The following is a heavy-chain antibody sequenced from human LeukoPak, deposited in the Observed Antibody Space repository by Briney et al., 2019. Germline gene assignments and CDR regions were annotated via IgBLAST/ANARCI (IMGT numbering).Heavy chain of an antibody. CDR3: ARESLDYYDSSGYEFDY. CDR2: ISSSSSYI. J-gene: IGHJ4*02. CDR1: GFTFSSYS. V-gene: IGHV3-21*01. D-gene: IGHD3-22*01. Sequence: PGGSLRLSCAASGFTFSSYSMNWVRQAPGKGLEWVSSISSSSSYIYYADSVKGRFTISRDNAKNSLYLQMNSLRAEDTAVYYCARESLDYYDSSGYEFDYWGQGTLVTVSS.